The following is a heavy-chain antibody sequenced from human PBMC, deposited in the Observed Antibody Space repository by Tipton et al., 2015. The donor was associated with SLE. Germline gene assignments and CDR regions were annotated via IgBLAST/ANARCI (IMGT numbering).Heavy chain of an antibody. V-gene: IGHV4-59*01. D-gene: IGHD1-26*01. CDR2: TYYSGST. J-gene: IGHJ6*03. CDR1: GGSISPYY. CDR3: ASNSGTYYYYYYMDV. Sequence: TLSLTCTVSGGSISPYYWSWIRQPPGKGLEWIGQTYYSGSTNYNPSLKSRVTMSVDTSKNQFSLKLSSVTAADTAIYYCASNSGTYYYYYYMDVWGKGTTVTVSS.